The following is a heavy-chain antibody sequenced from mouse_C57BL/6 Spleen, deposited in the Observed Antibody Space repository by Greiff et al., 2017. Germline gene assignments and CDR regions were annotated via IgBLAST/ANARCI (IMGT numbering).Heavy chain of an antibody. D-gene: IGHD2-4*01. CDR1: GFTFSSYG. CDR3: ARHDDYDGDYYAMDY. CDR2: ISSGGSYT. V-gene: IGHV5-6*01. J-gene: IGHJ4*01. Sequence: EVKLMESGGDLVKPGGSLKLSCAASGFTFSSYGMSWVRQTPDKRLEWVATISSGGSYTYYPDSVKGRFTISRDNAKNTLYLQMSSLKSEDTAMYYCARHDDYDGDYYAMDYWGQGTSVTVSS.